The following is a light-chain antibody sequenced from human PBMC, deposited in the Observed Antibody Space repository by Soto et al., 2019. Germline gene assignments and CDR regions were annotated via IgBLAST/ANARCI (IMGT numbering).Light chain of an antibody. CDR2: DVS. V-gene: IGLV2-14*01. J-gene: IGLJ1*01. CDR3: SSYTISSTLV. CDR1: SSDVGGYNY. Sequence: QSALTQPASVSGSPGQSITISCTGTSSDVGGYNYVSWYQQPPGKAPKLMIYDVSTRPSGVSNRFSGSKSGNTASLTISGLQAEDEADYYCSSYTISSTLVFGTGTKLTVL.